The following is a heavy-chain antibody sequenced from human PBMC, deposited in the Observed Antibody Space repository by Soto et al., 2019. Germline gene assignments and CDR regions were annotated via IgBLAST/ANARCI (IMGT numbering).Heavy chain of an antibody. D-gene: IGHD2-15*01. CDR3: ARDGYCSGGSCYVFDY. Sequence: ASVKVSCKASVGTFSSYAIIWVRQDPGQGLEWMGGIIPIFGTANYAQKFQGRVTITADESTSTAYMELSSLRSEDTAVYYCARDGYCSGGSCYVFDYWGQGTLVTVSS. V-gene: IGHV1-69*13. CDR1: VGTFSSYA. CDR2: IIPIFGTA. J-gene: IGHJ4*02.